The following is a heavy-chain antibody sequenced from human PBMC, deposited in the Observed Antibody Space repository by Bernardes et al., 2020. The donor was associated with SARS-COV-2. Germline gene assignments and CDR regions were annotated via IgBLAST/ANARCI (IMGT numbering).Heavy chain of an antibody. CDR1: GFTFSSYT. V-gene: IGHV3-21*06. J-gene: IGHJ4*02. Sequence: GGSLRLSCAASGFTFSSYTMNWVRPAPGEGVEWISSISTSSSYISYSDSVRGRFTISRDNAKNSVSLQMNSLRAEDTAVYYCARVDFSNLYYFDYWGQGTLVTVSS. D-gene: IGHD4-4*01. CDR2: ISTSSSYI. CDR3: ARVDFSNLYYFDY.